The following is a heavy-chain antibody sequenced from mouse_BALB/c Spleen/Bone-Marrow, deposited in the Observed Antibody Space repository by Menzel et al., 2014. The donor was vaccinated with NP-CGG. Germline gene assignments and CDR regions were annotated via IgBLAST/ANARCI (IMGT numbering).Heavy chain of an antibody. CDR2: IWAGGST. V-gene: IGHV2-9*02. J-gene: IGHJ3*01. Sequence: VKLMESGPGLVAPSQSLSITCTVSGFSLTTYGVHWVRQPPGKGLEWLGLIWAGGSTNYNSALMSRLSISKDNSKSQVFLKMNSLQTDDTAMYYCAREVFYYDKAYWGQGTLVTVSA. CDR1: GFSLTTYG. CDR3: AREVFYYDKAY. D-gene: IGHD2-4*01.